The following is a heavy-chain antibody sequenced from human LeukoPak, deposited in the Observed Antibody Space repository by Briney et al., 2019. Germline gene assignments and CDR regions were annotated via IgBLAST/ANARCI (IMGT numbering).Heavy chain of an antibody. J-gene: IGHJ4*02. CDR3: ANRGSVARFDY. D-gene: IGHD3-10*01. CDR1: GFTFSSYA. CDR2: SGGSGGGT. Sequence: GGSLRLSCAASGFTFSSYAMSWVRQAPGKGLEWVSVSGGSGGGTYYADSVKGRFTISRDNSKNTLYLQMNSLRAEDAAVYYCANRGSVARFDYWGQGTLVTVSS. V-gene: IGHV3-23*01.